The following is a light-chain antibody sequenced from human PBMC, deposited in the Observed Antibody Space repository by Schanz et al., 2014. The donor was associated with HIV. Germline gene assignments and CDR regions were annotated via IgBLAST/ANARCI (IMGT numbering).Light chain of an antibody. Sequence: DIQMSQSPSSLSASVGDRVTITCRASQSIASYLNWYQQNPGEAPNLLIYGADGLQSGVPTRFSGSGSGTDFTLTISSLQPEDFATYYCQQSYSTPPTFGQGTRLEIK. J-gene: IGKJ5*01. V-gene: IGKV1-39*01. CDR1: QSIASY. CDR2: GAD. CDR3: QQSYSTPPT.